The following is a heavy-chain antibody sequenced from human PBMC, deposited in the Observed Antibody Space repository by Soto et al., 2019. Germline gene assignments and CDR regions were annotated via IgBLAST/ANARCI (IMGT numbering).Heavy chain of an antibody. Sequence: QVQLVQSGAEVKKPGASVKVSCKASGYTFTSYGLSWVRQAPGQGLEWMGWINPYNGNTKDTQKLQGRVTMTTDTSTSTAYMELRSLRSDDTAVYYCAREYFDSTRCFLPDYWGQGALVTVSS. V-gene: IGHV1-18*01. CDR2: INPYNGNT. CDR3: AREYFDSTRCFLPDY. CDR1: GYTFTSYG. D-gene: IGHD2-2*01. J-gene: IGHJ4*02.